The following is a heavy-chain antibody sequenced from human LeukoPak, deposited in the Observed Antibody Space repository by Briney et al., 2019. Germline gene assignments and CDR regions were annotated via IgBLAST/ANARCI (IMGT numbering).Heavy chain of an antibody. Sequence: SETLSLTCTVSGGSISSYYWSWIRQPPGKGLEWIGYISYIGITNYNPSLESRVTISVDTSKNQFSLKLSSVTAADTAVYYCATGVATVPVDYWGQGTLVTVSS. CDR3: ATGVATVPVDY. D-gene: IGHD5-12*01. CDR2: ISYIGIT. V-gene: IGHV4-59*01. J-gene: IGHJ4*02. CDR1: GGSISSYY.